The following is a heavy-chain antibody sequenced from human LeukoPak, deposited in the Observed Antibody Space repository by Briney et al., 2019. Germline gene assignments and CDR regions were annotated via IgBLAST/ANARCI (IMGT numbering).Heavy chain of an antibody. D-gene: IGHD3-22*01. CDR2: ISVRAGTI. V-gene: IGHV3-48*03. CDR3: AKDFPHYYETSHGMDV. CDR1: GFDFRKYE. Sequence: PGGSLRLYCPASGFDFRKYEMNWDRQAPRKGLEWIAYISVRAGTIYYGDSAEGRFTISRDDDRNSLHLQMNSLRVEATAIYYCAKDFPHYYETSHGMDVWGQGTTVTVS. J-gene: IGHJ6*02.